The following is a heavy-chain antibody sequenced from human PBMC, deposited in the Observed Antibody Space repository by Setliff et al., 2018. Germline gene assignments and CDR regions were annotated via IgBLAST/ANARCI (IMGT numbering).Heavy chain of an antibody. CDR2: ISGASSTI. V-gene: IGHV3-48*01. CDR3: TTSRAPRVVLAADFDL. CDR1: GLTFRNFG. D-gene: IGHD2-21*01. J-gene: IGHJ4*02. Sequence: GSLRLSCIVSGLTFRNFGMTWVRQAPGKGLEWLSKISGASSTIYYADSVKGRFTISRDNAQNSLYLQMNNLTAEDTAVYFCTTSRAPRVVLAADFDLWGQGTLVTVSS.